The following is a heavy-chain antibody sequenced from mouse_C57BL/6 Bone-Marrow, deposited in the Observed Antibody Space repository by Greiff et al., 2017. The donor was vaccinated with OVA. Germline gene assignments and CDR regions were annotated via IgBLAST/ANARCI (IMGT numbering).Heavy chain of an antibody. CDR1: GYAFTNYL. D-gene: IGHD1-1*01. CDR3: ARSCRGYYYEPYFDV. J-gene: IGHJ1*03. CDR2: INPGSGGT. V-gene: IGHV1-54*01. Sequence: QVQLKQSGAELVRPGTSVKVSCKASGYAFTNYLIEWVKQRPGQGLEWIGVINPGSGGTNYNEKFKGKATLTADKSSSTAYMQLSSLTSEDSAVYFCARSCRGYYYEPYFDVWGTGTTVTVSS.